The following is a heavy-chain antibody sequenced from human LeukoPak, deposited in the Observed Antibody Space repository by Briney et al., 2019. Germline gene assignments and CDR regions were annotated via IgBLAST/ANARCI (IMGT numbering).Heavy chain of an antibody. J-gene: IGHJ4*02. Sequence: ASVKVSCKASGYTFTSYYMHWVRQAPGQGLEWMGIINPNGGDTIYAQKFQGRVTMTGDTSTSTAYMELSSLRSEDTAVYYCARDRGRSAAGTGGFDYWGQGTLVTVSS. CDR2: INPNGGDT. CDR3: ARDRGRSAAGTGGFDY. CDR1: GYTFTSYY. D-gene: IGHD6-13*01. V-gene: IGHV1-46*01.